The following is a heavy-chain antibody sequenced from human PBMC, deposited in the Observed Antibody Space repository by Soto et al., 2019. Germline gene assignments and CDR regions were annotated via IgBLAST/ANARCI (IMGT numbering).Heavy chain of an antibody. Sequence: PGGSLILSCAASGFSVSSNFLTWVRQAPGKGLEWVSLIYSDGSTYYVADSVKGRFTISRDNSKNTLYLHMNSLRVEDTAMYYCARSYCSGGTCYSDYWGQGALVTVSS. D-gene: IGHD2-15*01. CDR2: IYSDGST. CDR1: GFSVSSNF. V-gene: IGHV3-66*01. J-gene: IGHJ4*02. CDR3: ARSYCSGGTCYSDY.